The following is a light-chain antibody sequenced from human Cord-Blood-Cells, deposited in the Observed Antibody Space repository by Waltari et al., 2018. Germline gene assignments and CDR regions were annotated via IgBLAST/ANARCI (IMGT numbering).Light chain of an antibody. Sequence: QSALTQPASVSGSPGQSITIACTGTSSDVGSYNIVYWYQQHPGKAPKLMIYEGSKRPSGVSNRFSGSKSGNTASLTISGLQAEDEADYCCSYAGSSTFVVFGGGTKLTVL. J-gene: IGLJ2*01. V-gene: IGLV2-23*03. CDR3: CSYAGSSTFVV. CDR1: SSDVGSYNI. CDR2: EGS.